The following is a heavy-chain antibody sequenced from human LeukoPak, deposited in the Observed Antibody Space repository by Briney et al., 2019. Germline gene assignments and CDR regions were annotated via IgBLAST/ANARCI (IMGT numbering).Heavy chain of an antibody. D-gene: IGHD1-7*01. Sequence: SETLSLTCTVSGGSISSYYWGWIRQPPGKGLEWIGSIYHSGSTYYNPYLKSRVTISVDTSNKRFSLKVRSVTAADTAVYYCARAKNWNYVGYFDYWGQGTLVTVSS. V-gene: IGHV4-38-2*02. CDR1: GGSISSYY. CDR3: ARAKNWNYVGYFDY. CDR2: IYHSGST. J-gene: IGHJ4*02.